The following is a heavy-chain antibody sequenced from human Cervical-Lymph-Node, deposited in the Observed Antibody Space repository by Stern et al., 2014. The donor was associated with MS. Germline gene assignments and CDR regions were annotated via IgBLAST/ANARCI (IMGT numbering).Heavy chain of an antibody. CDR1: GGAVSDYY. J-gene: IGHJ2*01. V-gene: IGHV4-59*02. Sequence: QVQLQESGPGLVKPSETLSLTSTVSGGAVSDYYCTWIRQRPGKGLVWIGYLSDTGTTNYNPSLHSRVTITLDTSQNQVSLRLRSVTAADTAVYYCARDPSTTASDWFFDLWGRGSLVTVSS. CDR2: LSDTGTT. CDR3: ARDPSTTASDWFFDL. D-gene: IGHD2-21*02.